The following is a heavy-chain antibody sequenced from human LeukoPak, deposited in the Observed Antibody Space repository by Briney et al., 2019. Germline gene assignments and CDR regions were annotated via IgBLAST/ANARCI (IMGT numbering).Heavy chain of an antibody. CDR2: ISYDGSNK. D-gene: IGHD1-26*01. J-gene: IGHJ4*02. CDR1: GFTFSSYG. V-gene: IGHV3-30*18. Sequence: GGSLRLSCAASGFTFSSYGMHWVRQAPGKGLEWVAVISYDGSNKYYADSVKGRFTISRDNSKNTLYLQMNSLRAEDTAVYYCAKDCGGTKWELGRDYFDYWGQGTLVTVSS. CDR3: AKDCGGTKWELGRDYFDY.